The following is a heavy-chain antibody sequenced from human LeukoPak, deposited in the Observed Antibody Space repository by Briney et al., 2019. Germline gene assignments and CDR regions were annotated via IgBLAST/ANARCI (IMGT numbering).Heavy chain of an antibody. D-gene: IGHD3-10*01. CDR3: ARNSAHHGWFGELLYFDWFDP. Sequence: PGGSLRLSCAASGFTFDDYGLSWVRQVPGKGLEWVSRINIDGSSTSYADSVKGRFPILRDNAKNTVYPQMNSLRAEDTAVYYCARNSAHHGWFGELLYFDWFDPWGQGTLVTVSS. V-gene: IGHV3-74*01. CDR2: INIDGSST. J-gene: IGHJ5*02. CDR1: GFTFDDYG.